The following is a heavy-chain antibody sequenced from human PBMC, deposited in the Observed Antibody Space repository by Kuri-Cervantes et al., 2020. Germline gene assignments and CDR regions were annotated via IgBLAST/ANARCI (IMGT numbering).Heavy chain of an antibody. CDR2: IKQDGSEK. Sequence: GESLKISCAVSGLTFSNLWMTWVRQAPGRGLEWVANIKQDGSEKKYLDSVKGRFTVSRDNAKNSLYLQMDSLRGEDTAVYYCAGSGGWLLEYWGQGTLVTVSS. V-gene: IGHV3-7*01. CDR3: AGSGGWLLEY. D-gene: IGHD5-12*01. CDR1: GLTFSNLW. J-gene: IGHJ4*02.